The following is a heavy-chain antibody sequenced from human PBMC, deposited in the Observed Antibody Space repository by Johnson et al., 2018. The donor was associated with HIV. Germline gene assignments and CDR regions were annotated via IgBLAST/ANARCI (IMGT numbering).Heavy chain of an antibody. CDR2: IRGSGGST. Sequence: QVQLVESGGGVVQPGKSLTLSCVVSGLSFSNFGIHWVRQAPGKGPEWVAVIRGSGGSTYYADSVKGRFTISSNNSKNTLYLQMNSLNTEDTAVYYCTTALRGTVTRDGYIRDAFDIWGQGTMVTVSS. J-gene: IGHJ3*02. D-gene: IGHD5-24*01. CDR3: TTALRGTVTRDGYIRDAFDI. V-gene: IGHV3-NL1*01. CDR1: GLSFSNFG.